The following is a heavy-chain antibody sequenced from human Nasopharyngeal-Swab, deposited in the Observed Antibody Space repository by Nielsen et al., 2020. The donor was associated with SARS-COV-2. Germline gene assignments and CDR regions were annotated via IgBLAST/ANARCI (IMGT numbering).Heavy chain of an antibody. CDR2: ISSDGGA. D-gene: IGHD2-2*03. CDR3: LRGMAGYGWFDP. V-gene: IGHV3-74*01. CDR1: GFSISGYW. J-gene: IGHJ5*02. Sequence: GESLKISCAASGFSISGYWMHWVRQAPGKGLVWVSRISSDGGANYADSATGRFTISRDKAKNTVYLQMNSLRDEDTAVYYCLRGMAGYGWFDPWGQGNLVTVSS.